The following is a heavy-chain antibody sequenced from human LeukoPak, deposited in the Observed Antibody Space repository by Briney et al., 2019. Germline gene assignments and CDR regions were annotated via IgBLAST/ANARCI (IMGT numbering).Heavy chain of an antibody. D-gene: IGHD2-15*01. CDR3: ARDPSRYCSGGSCLNYYYYMDV. J-gene: IGHJ6*03. V-gene: IGHV1-2*02. CDR2: INPNSGGT. Sequence: ASVKVSCKASGYTFTGYYMHWVRQAPGQGLEWMGWINPNSGGTNYAQKFQGRVTMTRDTSISTAYMELSRLRSDDTAVYYCARDPSRYCSGGSCLNYYYYMDVWDKGTTVTVSS. CDR1: GYTFTGYY.